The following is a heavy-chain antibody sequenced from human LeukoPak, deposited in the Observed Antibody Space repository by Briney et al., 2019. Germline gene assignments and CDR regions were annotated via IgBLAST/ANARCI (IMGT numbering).Heavy chain of an antibody. CDR1: GYTFTGYY. J-gene: IGHJ4*02. Sequence: GASVKGSCKASGYTFTGYYLHWVRQAPGQGLEYMGWINPNTGGTNYVQKFQGRVTMTRDTSISTGYMELSSLRSDDTALYYCARADGYNLGDFWGQGTQVTVSS. D-gene: IGHD5-24*01. V-gene: IGHV1-2*02. CDR2: INPNTGGT. CDR3: ARADGYNLGDF.